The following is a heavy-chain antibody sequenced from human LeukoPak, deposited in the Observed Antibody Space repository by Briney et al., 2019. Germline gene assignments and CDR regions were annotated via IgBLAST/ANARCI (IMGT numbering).Heavy chain of an antibody. CDR3: ASLDTALIQTGGY. J-gene: IGHJ4*02. D-gene: IGHD5-18*01. CDR2: IKQSVTET. V-gene: IGHV3-7*01. Sequence: XVRQAPXXXLXXXAMIKQSVTETHYVDSVRGRFTISRDIAKNSLYLQMNSLKADDTAVYYCASLDTALIQTGGYWGRGTLVTVSS.